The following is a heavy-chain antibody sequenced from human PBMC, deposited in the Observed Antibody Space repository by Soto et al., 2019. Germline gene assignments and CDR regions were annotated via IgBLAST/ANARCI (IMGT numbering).Heavy chain of an antibody. J-gene: IGHJ5*02. Sequence: GGSLRLSCAASGFTFSSYAMSWVRQAPGKGLEWVSAISGSGGSTYYADSVKGRFTISRDNSKNTLYLQMNSLRAEDTAVYYCAKDITYYDFWSGPFWFDPWXQGTLVTVSS. V-gene: IGHV3-23*01. D-gene: IGHD3-3*01. CDR2: ISGSGGST. CDR1: GFTFSSYA. CDR3: AKDITYYDFWSGPFWFDP.